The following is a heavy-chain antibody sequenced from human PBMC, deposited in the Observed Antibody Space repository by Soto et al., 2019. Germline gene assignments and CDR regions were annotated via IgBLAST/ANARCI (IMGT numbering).Heavy chain of an antibody. CDR2: VYYRGRS. CDR1: GGSVTNSSYY. V-gene: IGHV4-39*01. D-gene: IGHD4-17*01. J-gene: IGHJ4*02. CDR3: VSQRTTVPTQAYFDY. Sequence: PSETLYLTCTVSGGSVTNSSYYWGWIRQSPGKGLEWIGSVYYRGRSYSKSSVKSRVTISVDTSKNRFSLSLNSVTASDTAVYFCVSQRTTVPTQAYFDYWGPGALVTV.